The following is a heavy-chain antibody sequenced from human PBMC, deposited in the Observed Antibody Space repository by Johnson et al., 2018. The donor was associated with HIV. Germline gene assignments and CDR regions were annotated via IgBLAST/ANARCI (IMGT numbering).Heavy chain of an antibody. J-gene: IGHJ3*02. Sequence: VRLVESGGGVVQPGRSLRLSCAASGFTFSSYGMHWVRQAPGKGLEWVGRTRNKANSYTTEYAASVKGRFTISRDDSKNSLYLQMNSLRAEDTAVYYCAKDLGNWDSPRSAFDMWGQGTMVTVSS. V-gene: IGHV3-72*01. CDR2: TRNKANSYTT. CDR1: GFTFSSYG. D-gene: IGHD1/OR15-1a*01. CDR3: AKDLGNWDSPRSAFDM.